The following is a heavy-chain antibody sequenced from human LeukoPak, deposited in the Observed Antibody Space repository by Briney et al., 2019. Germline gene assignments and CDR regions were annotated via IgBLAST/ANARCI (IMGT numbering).Heavy chain of an antibody. V-gene: IGHV4-4*02. J-gene: IGHJ4*02. CDR3: ARVQSGWRSSGWGPFDY. CDR1: GGSISSSNW. CDR2: IYHSGST. D-gene: IGHD6-19*01. Sequence: PSGTLSLTCAVSGGSISSSNWWSWVRQPPGQGLEWIGEIYHSGSTNYNPFLKSRVTISVDKSKNQFSLKLSSVTAADTAVYYCARVQSGWRSSGWGPFDYWGQGTLVTVSS.